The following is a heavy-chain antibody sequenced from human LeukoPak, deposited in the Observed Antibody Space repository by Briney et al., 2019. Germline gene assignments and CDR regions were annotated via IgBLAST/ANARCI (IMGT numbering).Heavy chain of an antibody. CDR3: ARLVMVGSNSYGYDERYQDAFDI. D-gene: IGHD5-18*01. V-gene: IGHV3-NL1*01. Sequence: GGSLRLSCAASGFTFSSYGMHWVRQAPGKGLAWVSGINNSGGSTYYADSVKGRFTISRDNSKNTLYLQMNSLRAEDTAVYYCARLVMVGSNSYGYDERYQDAFDIWGQGTMVTVSS. CDR2: INNSGGST. CDR1: GFTFSSYG. J-gene: IGHJ3*02.